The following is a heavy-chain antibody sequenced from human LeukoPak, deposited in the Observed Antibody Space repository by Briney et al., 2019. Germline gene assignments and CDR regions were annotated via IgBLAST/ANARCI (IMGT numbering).Heavy chain of an antibody. CDR1: GYTLTELS. CDR3: ASGAAAGIDY. J-gene: IGHJ4*02. D-gene: IGHD6-13*01. V-gene: IGHV1-24*01. Sequence: ASVKVSCKVSGYTLTELSMHWVRQTPGKGLEWMGGFDPEDGETIYAQKFQGRVTMTEDTSTDTAYMELSSLRSDDTAVYYCASGAAAGIDYWGQGTLVTVSS. CDR2: FDPEDGET.